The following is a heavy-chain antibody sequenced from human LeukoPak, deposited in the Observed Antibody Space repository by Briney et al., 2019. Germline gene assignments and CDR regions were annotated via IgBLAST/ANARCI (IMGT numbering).Heavy chain of an antibody. Sequence: GESLKISCKGSGYRFTDYWIAWVRQMPGKGLEWMGIVYPSNSETRYSPSFQGQVTISADKSISTAYLQWSSLKASDTAMYYCARPRGGDSAWFDPWGQGTLVTVSS. J-gene: IGHJ5*02. V-gene: IGHV5-51*01. CDR3: ARPRGGDSAWFDP. CDR2: VYPSNSET. CDR1: GYRFTDYW. D-gene: IGHD3-10*01.